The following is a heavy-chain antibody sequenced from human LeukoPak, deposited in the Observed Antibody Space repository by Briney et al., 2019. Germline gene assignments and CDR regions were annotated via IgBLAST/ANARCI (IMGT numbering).Heavy chain of an antibody. J-gene: IGHJ4*02. CDR3: AKDVLRDYVIDY. CDR1: GFTFSSYW. CDR2: IKQDGSEK. D-gene: IGHD4-17*01. Sequence: QTGGSLRLSCAAPGFTFSSYWMSWVRQAPGKGLEWVANIKQDGSEKYYVDSVKGRFTISRDNAKNSLYLQMNSLRAEDTAVYYCAKDVLRDYVIDYWGQGTLVTVSS. V-gene: IGHV3-7*03.